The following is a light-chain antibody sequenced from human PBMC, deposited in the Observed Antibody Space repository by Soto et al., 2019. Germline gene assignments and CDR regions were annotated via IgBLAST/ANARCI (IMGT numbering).Light chain of an antibody. Sequence: DIQMTQSPSSLSASVGDIVTITCRARQSGNIHVNWYQQKQGKAPKPLTYAASVLQTGVPSRCIGSGSGTDLTRTISSLQPEDFATYYCEKTYSAIHTFGQGPKLQIK. CDR2: AAS. J-gene: IGKJ2*01. V-gene: IGKV1-39*01. CDR1: QSGNIH. CDR3: EKTYSAIHT.